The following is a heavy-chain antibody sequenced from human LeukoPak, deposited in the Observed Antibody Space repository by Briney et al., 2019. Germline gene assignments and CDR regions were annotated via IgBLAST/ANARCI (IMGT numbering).Heavy chain of an antibody. Sequence: GGSLRLSCAASGFTFSSYAMSWVRQAPGKGLEWVAVISHDGSNSYYADSVKGRFTISRDNSKNTLYLQMSSLRAEDTAVYYCAKTHYYDSSGVPGDYWGQGTLVTVSS. CDR1: GFTFSSYA. J-gene: IGHJ4*02. CDR3: AKTHYYDSSGVPGDY. CDR2: ISHDGSNS. V-gene: IGHV3-30*18. D-gene: IGHD3-22*01.